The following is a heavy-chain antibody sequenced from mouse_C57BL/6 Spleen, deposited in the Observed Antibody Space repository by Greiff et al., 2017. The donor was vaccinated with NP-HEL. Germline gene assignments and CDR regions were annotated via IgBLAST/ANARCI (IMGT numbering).Heavy chain of an antibody. Sequence: QVQLQQPGAELVRPGTSVKLSCKASGYTFTSYWMHWVKQRPGQGLEWIGVIDPSDSYTNYNQKFKGKATLTVDTSSSTAYMQLSSLTSEDSAVYYCARKGIPYYAMDYWGQGTSVTVSS. V-gene: IGHV1-59*01. CDR2: IDPSDSYT. J-gene: IGHJ4*01. CDR1: GYTFTSYW. CDR3: ARKGIPYYAMDY.